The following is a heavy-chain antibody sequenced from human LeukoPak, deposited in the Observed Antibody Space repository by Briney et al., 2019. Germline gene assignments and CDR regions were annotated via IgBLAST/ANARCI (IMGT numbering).Heavy chain of an antibody. CDR1: GYSFTTSW. CDR3: ARWHYYDSSGPFDY. Sequence: GESLKISCKGSGYSFTTSWIGWVRQMPGKGLEWMGIIYPGDSDTRYSPSFQGQVTISADKSISTAYLQWSSPKASDTAMYYCARWHYYDSSGPFDYWGQGTLVTVSS. D-gene: IGHD3-22*01. CDR2: IYPGDSDT. V-gene: IGHV5-51*01. J-gene: IGHJ4*02.